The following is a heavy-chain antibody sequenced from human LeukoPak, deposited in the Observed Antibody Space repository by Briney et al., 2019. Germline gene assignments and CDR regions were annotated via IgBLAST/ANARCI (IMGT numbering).Heavy chain of an antibody. Sequence: GASVTVSCKASGGTFSSYAISWVRQAPGQGLEWIGRIIPIFGTANYAQKFQGRVTITTDESTSTAYMELSSLRSEDTAVYYCARDLSYGDFIFDYRGQGTLVTVSS. V-gene: IGHV1-69*05. J-gene: IGHJ4*02. CDR1: GGTFSSYA. CDR3: ARDLSYGDFIFDY. CDR2: IIPIFGTA. D-gene: IGHD4-17*01.